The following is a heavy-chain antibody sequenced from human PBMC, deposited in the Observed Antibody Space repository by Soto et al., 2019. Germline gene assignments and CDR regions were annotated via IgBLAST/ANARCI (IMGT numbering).Heavy chain of an antibody. CDR1: GGSISSYY. CDR2: IYYSGST. CDR3: ATSIAGGGYYFDY. Sequence: PSETLSLTCTVSGGSISSYYWSWIRQPPGKGLEWIGYIYYSGSTNYNPSLKSRVTISVDTSKNQFSLKLSSVTAADTAVYYCATSIAGGGYYFDYWGQGTLVTVSS. D-gene: IGHD6-6*01. V-gene: IGHV4-59*08. J-gene: IGHJ4*02.